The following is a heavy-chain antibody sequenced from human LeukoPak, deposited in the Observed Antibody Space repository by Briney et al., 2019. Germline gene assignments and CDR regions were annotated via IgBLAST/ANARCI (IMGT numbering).Heavy chain of an antibody. CDR2: IYYSGNS. V-gene: IGHV4-39*01. Sequence: SETLSLTCTVSGGSISSSYTYYWGWIRQPPGKGLEWIGTIYYSGNSYYNPSLKTRVTISVDTSKNQFSLRLSSVTAADTAVYYCARQTYCVNGVCYTGKGEYYYCMDVWGKGTTVTLSS. D-gene: IGHD2-8*01. CDR3: ARQTYCVNGVCYTGKGEYYYCMDV. CDR1: GGSISSSYTYY. J-gene: IGHJ6*03.